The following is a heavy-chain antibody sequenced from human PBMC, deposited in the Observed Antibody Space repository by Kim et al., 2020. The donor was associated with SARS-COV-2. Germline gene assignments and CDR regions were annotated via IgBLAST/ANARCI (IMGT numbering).Heavy chain of an antibody. Sequence: TTTDPSRKSRVTISLATSKNPFSLELSSVTAADTAVYYCARHGVGGSYTHWGQGTLVTVSS. D-gene: IGHD1-26*01. V-gene: IGHV4-59*08. CDR3: ARHGVGGSYTH. CDR2: T. J-gene: IGHJ4*02.